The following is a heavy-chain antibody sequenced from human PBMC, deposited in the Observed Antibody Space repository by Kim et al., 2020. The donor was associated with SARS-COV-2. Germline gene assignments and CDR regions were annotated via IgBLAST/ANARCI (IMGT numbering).Heavy chain of an antibody. CDR1: GGTFSSYA. V-gene: IGHV1-69*13. CDR2: IIPIFGTA. D-gene: IGHD3-22*01. CDR3: ATSRITMIVVKGAFDI. Sequence: SVKVSCKASGGTFSSYAISWVRRAPGQGLEWMGGIIPIFGTANYAQKFQGRVTITADESTSTAYMELSSLRSEDTAVYYCATSRITMIVVKGAFDIWGQGTMVTVSS. J-gene: IGHJ3*02.